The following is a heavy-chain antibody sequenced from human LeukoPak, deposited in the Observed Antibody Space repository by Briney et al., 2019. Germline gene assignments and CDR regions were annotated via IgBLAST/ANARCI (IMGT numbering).Heavy chain of an antibody. CDR1: GFTLSSQW. CDR2: IKEDGSQK. CDR3: ARAFS. Sequence: GGSLRLSCAASGFTLSSQWMSWVRQAPGKGPEWVANIKEDGSQKSYVDSVKGRFTISRDNAKNSLYLQTNSLRAEDTAIYYCARAFSWGQGTLVTVSS. V-gene: IGHV3-7*01. D-gene: IGHD3-16*01. J-gene: IGHJ5*02.